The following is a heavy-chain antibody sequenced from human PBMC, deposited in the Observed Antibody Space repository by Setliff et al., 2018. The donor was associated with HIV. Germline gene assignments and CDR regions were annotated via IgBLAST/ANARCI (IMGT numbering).Heavy chain of an antibody. Sequence: GASVKVSCKASGYTFTGYYMHWVRQAPGQGLEWMGWINPNSGGTNYAQKFQGWVTMTRDTSISTAYMELSRLRSDDTAVYYCARGPGVTVRWWYYYYYMDVWGKGTTVTVSS. CDR2: INPNSGGT. CDR1: GYTFTGYY. J-gene: IGHJ6*03. CDR3: ARGPGVTVRWWYYYYYMDV. V-gene: IGHV1-2*04. D-gene: IGHD2-15*01.